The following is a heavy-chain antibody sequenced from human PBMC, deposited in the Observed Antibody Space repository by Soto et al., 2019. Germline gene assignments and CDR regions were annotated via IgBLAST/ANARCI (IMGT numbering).Heavy chain of an antibody. CDR1: GFTFSSYA. CDR2: ISGSGGST. V-gene: IGHV3-23*01. J-gene: IGHJ5*02. Sequence: GGSLRLSCAASGFTFSSYAMSWVRQAPGKGLEWVSAISGSGGSTYYADSVKGRFTVSRDNSKNTLYLQMNSLRAEDTAVYYCAKDGNPIPYLTGYYRLGWFDPWGQGTLVTVSS. D-gene: IGHD3-9*01. CDR3: AKDGNPIPYLTGYYRLGWFDP.